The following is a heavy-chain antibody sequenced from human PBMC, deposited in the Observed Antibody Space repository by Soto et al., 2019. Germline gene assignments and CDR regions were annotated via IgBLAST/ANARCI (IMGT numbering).Heavy chain of an antibody. CDR2: IYYSGST. J-gene: IGHJ6*02. V-gene: IGHV4-59*01. CDR1: GGSISSYY. Sequence: QVQLQESGPGLVKPSETLSLTCTVSGGSISSYYWSWIRQPPGKGLEWIGYIYYSGSTNYNPSLKKRVNISVDPSKNQFSLKLSSVTAADTAVYYCASDSESGSYYYYVMDAWGQGTTVTVSS. CDR3: ASDSESGSYYYYVMDA. D-gene: IGHD1-26*01.